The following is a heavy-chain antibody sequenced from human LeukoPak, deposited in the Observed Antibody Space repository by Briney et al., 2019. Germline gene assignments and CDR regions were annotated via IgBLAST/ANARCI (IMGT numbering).Heavy chain of an antibody. CDR3: ARDLLRYGFDS. Sequence: PSETLSLTCTVSGGSISSYYWSWIRQPPGKGLEWIGFLYYSGSTNYNPTLKSRVTISADTSKNQFSLKLSSVTAADTAVYYCARDLLRYGFDSRGQGTLVTVSS. J-gene: IGHJ4*02. D-gene: IGHD5-18*01. CDR1: GGSISSYY. V-gene: IGHV4-59*01. CDR2: LYYSGST.